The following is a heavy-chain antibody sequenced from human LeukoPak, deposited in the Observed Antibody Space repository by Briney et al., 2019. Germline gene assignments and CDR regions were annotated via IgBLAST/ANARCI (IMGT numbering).Heavy chain of an antibody. CDR2: IYPGDSDT. J-gene: IGHJ6*02. V-gene: IGHV5-51*01. D-gene: IGHD5/OR15-5a*01. CDR1: GYSFSSYW. Sequence: NAGESLKISCKGSGYSFSSYWIGWVRQMPGKGLEWMGIIYPGDSDTRYSPSFQGQVTISADKSISTDYLQWSSLKASDTAMYHCARLHVSAGSIHYYYYGMDVWGQGTTVTVSS. CDR3: ARLHVSAGSIHYYYYGMDV.